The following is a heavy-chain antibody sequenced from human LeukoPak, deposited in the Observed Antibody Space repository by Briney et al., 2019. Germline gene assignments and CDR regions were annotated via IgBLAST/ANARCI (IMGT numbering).Heavy chain of an antibody. J-gene: IGHJ4*02. Sequence: GASVKVSCKASGYTFTSYDINWVRQATGQGLEWMGWMNPNSGNTGYAQKFQGRVSMTRDTSISTAYMELSSLRSEDTAVYYCARVSNGDYDFDYWGQGTLVTVSS. CDR2: MNPNSGNT. D-gene: IGHD4-17*01. V-gene: IGHV1-8*01. CDR3: ARVSNGDYDFDY. CDR1: GYTFTSYD.